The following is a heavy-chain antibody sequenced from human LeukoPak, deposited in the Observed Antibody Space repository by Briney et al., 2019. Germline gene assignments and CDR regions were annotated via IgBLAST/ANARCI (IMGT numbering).Heavy chain of an antibody. J-gene: IGHJ4*02. V-gene: IGHV3-21*01. CDR3: AKGQNSYGYWYFDY. Sequence: GGSLRLSCAASGFTFSSYSMNWVRQAPGKGLEWVSSISSSSSYIYYADSVKGRFTISRDNAKNSLYLQMNSLRAEDTAVYYCAKGQNSYGYWYFDYWGQGTLVTVSS. CDR2: ISSSSSYI. D-gene: IGHD5-18*01. CDR1: GFTFSSYS.